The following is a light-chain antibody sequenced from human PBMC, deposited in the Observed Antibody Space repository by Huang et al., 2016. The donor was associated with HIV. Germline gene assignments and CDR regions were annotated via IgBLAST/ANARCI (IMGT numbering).Light chain of an antibody. CDR1: QSISSN. J-gene: IGKJ3*01. V-gene: IGKV3-15*01. CDR2: GAS. Sequence: EIVMTQSPATLSVSPGERAPLSCRASQSISSNLAWYPQKPGQAPRLLIYGASTRATGIPARFSGSGSGTEFILTISSLQSEDSALYYCQQFHNWPFTFGPGTKVDIK. CDR3: QQFHNWPFT.